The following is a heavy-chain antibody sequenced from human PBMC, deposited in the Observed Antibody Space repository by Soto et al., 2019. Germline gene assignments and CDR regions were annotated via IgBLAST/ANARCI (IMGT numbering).Heavy chain of an antibody. CDR1: GGSISSYY. J-gene: IGHJ5*02. D-gene: IGHD3-3*01. V-gene: IGHV4-59*01. CDR2: IYYSGST. Sequence: ATLSLTCTVSGGSISSYYWSWIRQPPGKGLEWIGYIYYSGSTNYNPSLKSRVTISVDTSKNQFSLKLSSVTAADTAVYYCARANYDFWSGYGNWFDPWGQGTLVTVSS. CDR3: ARANYDFWSGYGNWFDP.